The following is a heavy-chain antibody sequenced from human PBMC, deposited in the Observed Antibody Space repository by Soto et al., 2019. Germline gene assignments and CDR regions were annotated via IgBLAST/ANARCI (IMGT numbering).Heavy chain of an antibody. CDR1: GGSISGGVYY. CDR2: IFDSGST. Sequence: QVQLQESGPGLVKPLQTLSLTCTVSGGSISGGVYYWSWIRQPPGKGLEWIGYIFDSGSTYYNPSLQSRVTISVDTSKNQFSLRLSSVTAADTAVYYCAREIIPLTTDWYFDLWGRGTLVTVSS. CDR3: AREIIPLTTDWYFDL. J-gene: IGHJ2*01. D-gene: IGHD4-17*01. V-gene: IGHV4-30-4*01.